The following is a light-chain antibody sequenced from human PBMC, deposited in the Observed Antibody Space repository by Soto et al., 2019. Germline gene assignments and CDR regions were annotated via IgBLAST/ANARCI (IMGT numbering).Light chain of an antibody. J-gene: IGLJ1*01. CDR3: SSYTTTPTYV. V-gene: IGLV2-14*01. CDR2: EVT. Sequence: QSVLTQPASVFGTPGQSIAISCTGTSSDVGGYNFVSWYKQHSDKAPKLMIYEVTNRPSGLSKRFSGSKSGNTASMTISGLQAEDEADYYCSSYTTTPTYVLGTGTTVPVL. CDR1: SSDVGGYNF.